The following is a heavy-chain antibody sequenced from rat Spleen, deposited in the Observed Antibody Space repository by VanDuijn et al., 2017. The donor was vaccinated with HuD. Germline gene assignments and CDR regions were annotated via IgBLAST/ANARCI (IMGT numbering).Heavy chain of an antibody. D-gene: IGHD1-6*01. CDR1: GLSFSNYD. CDR3: ARGGFFMF. J-gene: IGHJ2*01. Sequence: EVQLVESGGGLVQPGRSMKLSCAASGLSFSNYDMAWVRQAPTKGLEWVASISYDGTATYYRDSVKGRFTLSRDNAKSTLYLKMDSLMSEDTATYYCARGGFFMFWGQGVMVTVSS. V-gene: IGHV5-25*01. CDR2: ISYDGTAT.